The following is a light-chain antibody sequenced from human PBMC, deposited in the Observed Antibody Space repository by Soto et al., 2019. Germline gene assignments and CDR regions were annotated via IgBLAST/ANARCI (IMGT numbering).Light chain of an antibody. CDR1: SSDVGGYNY. V-gene: IGLV2-14*01. CDR3: SSYTSSSTPLV. CDR2: DVS. Sequence: QSALTQPASVSGSPGQSITISCTGTSSDVGGYNYVSWYQQHPGKAPKLMIYDVSNRPSGVSNRFSGSKSGNTASLTSSGLQAEDEAEYYCSSYTSSSTPLVFGTGTKVTVL. J-gene: IGLJ1*01.